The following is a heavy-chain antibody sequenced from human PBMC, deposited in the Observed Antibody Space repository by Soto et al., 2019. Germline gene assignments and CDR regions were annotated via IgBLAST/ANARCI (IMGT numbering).Heavy chain of an antibody. Sequence: QVQLVQSGAEVKPPGASVKVSCKASGYTFTGHYMHWVRQVSGRRLEFLGWLKPDNGGTYYAPKFQGRVTFTRDTSNTTAYMEMSGLHSDDTAVYFCARDLCPLGSGSPCPTFGMDLWGQGTTVAVPS. J-gene: IGHJ6*02. V-gene: IGHV1-2*02. CDR1: GYTFTGHY. D-gene: IGHD3-10*01. CDR3: ARDLCPLGSGSPCPTFGMDL. CDR2: LKPDNGGT.